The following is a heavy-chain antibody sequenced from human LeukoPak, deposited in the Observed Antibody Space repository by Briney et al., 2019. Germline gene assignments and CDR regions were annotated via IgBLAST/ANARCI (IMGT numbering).Heavy chain of an antibody. CDR1: GFTFSSYW. CDR3: ASGGDSSSSDFDY. Sequence: GGSLRLSCAASGFTFSSYWMSWVRQAPGKGLEWVANIKQDGSEKYYLDSAKGRFTISRDNAKNSLYLQMNSLRAEDTAVYYCASGGDSSSSDFDYWGQGTLVTVSS. D-gene: IGHD6-6*01. J-gene: IGHJ4*02. V-gene: IGHV3-7*01. CDR2: IKQDGSEK.